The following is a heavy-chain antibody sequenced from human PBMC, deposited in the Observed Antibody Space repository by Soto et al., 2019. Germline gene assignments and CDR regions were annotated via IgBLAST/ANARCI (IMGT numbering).Heavy chain of an antibody. CDR3: ATMGTPATGLYFFDY. CDR1: GGFISSGNYY. J-gene: IGHJ4*02. D-gene: IGHD2-15*01. Sequence: QVQLQESGPGLVKPSQTLSLTCTVSGGFISSGNYYWSWIRQPPGKGLEWIGFISYSGSTYYSTSLKSRVTISVDTSKSQFSLNLSFVTAADTAVYYCATMGTPATGLYFFDYWGQGSLVTVSS. V-gene: IGHV4-30-4*01. CDR2: ISYSGST.